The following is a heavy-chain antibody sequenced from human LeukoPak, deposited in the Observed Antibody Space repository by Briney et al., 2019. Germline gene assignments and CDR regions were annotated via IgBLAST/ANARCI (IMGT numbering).Heavy chain of an antibody. Sequence: SVKVSCKASGGTFSSYAISWVRQAPGQGLEWMGGIIPIFGTANYAQKFQGRVTITTDESTSTAYMELSSVRSEDTAVYYCARSITMVRGVITLPRLIYFDYWGQGTLVTVSS. CDR3: ARSITMVRGVITLPRLIYFDY. CDR1: GGTFSSYA. J-gene: IGHJ4*02. CDR2: IIPIFGTA. D-gene: IGHD3-10*01. V-gene: IGHV1-69*05.